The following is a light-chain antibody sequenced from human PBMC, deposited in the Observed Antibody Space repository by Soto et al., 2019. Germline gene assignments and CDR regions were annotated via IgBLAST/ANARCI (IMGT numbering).Light chain of an antibody. CDR3: NSYTSSSTSYV. Sequence: QSALTQPASVSGSPGQSITISCTGTSSDFGAYNFVSWYQQHPGKAPKLMIYGVNNRPSGVSDRFSGSKSGNTASLTISGLRAEDEADYYCNSYTSSSTSYVFGTGTKVTVL. CDR1: SSDFGAYNF. CDR2: GVN. V-gene: IGLV2-14*01. J-gene: IGLJ1*01.